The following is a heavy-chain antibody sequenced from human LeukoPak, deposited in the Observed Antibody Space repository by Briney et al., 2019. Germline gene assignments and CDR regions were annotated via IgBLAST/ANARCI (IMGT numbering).Heavy chain of an antibody. CDR1: GYTFTSYG. V-gene: IGHV1-18*01. CDR3: ATDLTLPMVRGVRIAFDI. Sequence: AASVKVSCKASGYTFTSYGISWVRQAPGQGLEWMGWISAYNGNTNYAQKLQGRVTMTTDTSTSTAYMELRSLRSDDTAVYYCATDLTLPMVRGVRIAFDIWGQGTMVTVSS. D-gene: IGHD3-10*01. CDR2: ISAYNGNT. J-gene: IGHJ3*02.